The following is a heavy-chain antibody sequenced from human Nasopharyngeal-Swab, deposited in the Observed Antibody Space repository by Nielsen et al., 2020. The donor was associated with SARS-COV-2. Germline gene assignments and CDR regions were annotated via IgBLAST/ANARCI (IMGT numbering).Heavy chain of an antibody. CDR1: GYTFTSYG. D-gene: IGHD4-11*01. CDR3: ARASCNYEYWFDP. V-gene: IGHV1-18*01. Sequence: ASVTVSCNASGYTFTSYGNSWVRQAPGKGLEWMGWISAYNGNTNYAQKLQGRVTMTTDTSTSTAYMELRSLRSDDTAVYYCARASCNYEYWFDPWGQGTLVTVSS. J-gene: IGHJ5*02. CDR2: ISAYNGNT.